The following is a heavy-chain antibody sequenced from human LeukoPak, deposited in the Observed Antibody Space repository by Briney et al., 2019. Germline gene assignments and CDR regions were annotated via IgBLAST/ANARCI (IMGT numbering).Heavy chain of an antibody. D-gene: IGHD3-10*01. CDR2: IYYSGST. J-gene: IGHJ3*02. CDR3: ARPMVRGSPDAFDI. V-gene: IGHV4-59*08. CDR1: GGSISTYY. Sequence: MSSDTLSLTCTVSGGSISTYYCSSVRQPPGKGLEWVGYIYYSGSTNYNPSLKSRVTISLATSKPQFSLKLSSVTAADTAVYYCARPMVRGSPDAFDIWGQGTMVTVSS.